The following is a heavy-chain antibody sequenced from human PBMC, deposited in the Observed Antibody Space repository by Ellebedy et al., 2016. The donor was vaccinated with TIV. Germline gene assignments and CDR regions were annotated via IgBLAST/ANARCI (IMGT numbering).Heavy chain of an antibody. V-gene: IGHV3-30-3*01. J-gene: IGHJ4*02. CDR3: Y. CDR2: ISYEGSNE. CDR1: GFIFGSYG. Sequence: GGSLRLXCAASGFIFGSYGMHWVRQAPAKGLEWVTVISYEGSNEYYADSVKGRFTISRDNSKNTLYLQMNSLRAEDTAVYYCYWGQGTLVTVSS.